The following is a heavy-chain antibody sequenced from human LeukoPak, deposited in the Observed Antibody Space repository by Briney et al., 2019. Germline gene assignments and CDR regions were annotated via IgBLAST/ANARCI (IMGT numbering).Heavy chain of an antibody. J-gene: IGHJ4*02. CDR1: GLTVSSNY. D-gene: IGHD2-15*01. CDR2: IDSGGNT. Sequence: GGSLRLSCAASGLTVSSNYMSWVRQAPGKGLEWLSVIDSGGNTYYADSVKGRFTISRDNSKNTLYLQMNGLRAEDTAVYYCARSYCSGGSCYPILDFDYWGQGTLVTVSS. CDR3: ARSYCSGGSCYPILDFDY. V-gene: IGHV3-53*01.